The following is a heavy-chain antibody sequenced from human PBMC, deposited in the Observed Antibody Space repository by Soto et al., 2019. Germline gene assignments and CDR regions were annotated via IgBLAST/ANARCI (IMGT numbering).Heavy chain of an antibody. D-gene: IGHD1-20*01. Sequence: QVQLVQSGAEVKKPGASVMVSCKASGYTFTSYDINWVRQATGQGLEWMGWMNPNSGNTGYAQKFQGRVTMTRNTSISTAYMELSSLRSEDTAVYYCARGYNWNYDYYYGMDVWGQGTTVPVSS. CDR2: MNPNSGNT. CDR1: GYTFTSYD. CDR3: ARGYNWNYDYYYGMDV. V-gene: IGHV1-8*01. J-gene: IGHJ6*02.